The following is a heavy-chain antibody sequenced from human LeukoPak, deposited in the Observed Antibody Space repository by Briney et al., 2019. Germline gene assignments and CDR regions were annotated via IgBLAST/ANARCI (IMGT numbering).Heavy chain of an antibody. D-gene: IGHD3-10*01. V-gene: IGHV3-23*01. Sequence: GGSLTLSCAASGFTFSSYDMSWVRQAPGKGLEWVSAISGSGGGTYYADSVKGRFTISRDNSKNTLYLQMNSLRAEDTAVYYCAPIGAGGSGSYYISYWGQGTLVTVSS. CDR3: APIGAGGSGSYYISY. CDR2: ISGSGGGT. J-gene: IGHJ4*02. CDR1: GFTFSSYD.